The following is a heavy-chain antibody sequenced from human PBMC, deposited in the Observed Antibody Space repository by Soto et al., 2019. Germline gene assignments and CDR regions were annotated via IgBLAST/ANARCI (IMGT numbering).Heavy chain of an antibody. CDR3: ASNLRFLEWLLSPIDYYYYGMDV. D-gene: IGHD3-3*01. Sequence: GASLKVSCKSSGGTFSSYAISCVRQDPEQGLEWMGGIIPIFGTANYAQNFQGRVTITADESTSTAYMELSSLRSEDTAVYYCASNLRFLEWLLSPIDYYYYGMDVWGHGTTVTVSS. CDR1: GGTFSSYA. V-gene: IGHV1-69*13. CDR2: IIPIFGTA. J-gene: IGHJ6*02.